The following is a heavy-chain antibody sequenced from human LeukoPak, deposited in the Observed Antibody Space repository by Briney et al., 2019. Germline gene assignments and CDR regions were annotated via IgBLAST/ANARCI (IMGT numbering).Heavy chain of an antibody. CDR2: IWYDGSKK. CDR3: AKDYRQIRSSGLHTGAFDI. J-gene: IGHJ3*02. D-gene: IGHD7-27*01. CDR1: GFTFSNYG. V-gene: IGHV3-33*06. Sequence: GGSLRLSCAASGFTFSNYGMHWVRQAPGKGLDWVAVIWYDGSKKEYADSVKGRFTISRDNSKNTLYLQMDSLRAEDTAVYYCAKDYRQIRSSGLHTGAFDIWGQGTMITVSS.